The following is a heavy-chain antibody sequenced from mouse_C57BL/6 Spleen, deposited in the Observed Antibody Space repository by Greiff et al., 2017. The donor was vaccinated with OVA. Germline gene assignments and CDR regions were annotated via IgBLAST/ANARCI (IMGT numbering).Heavy chain of an antibody. V-gene: IGHV5-9-1*02. D-gene: IGHD3-2*02. CDR1: GFTFSSYA. Sequence: DVQLVESGEGLVKPGGSLKLSCAASGFTFSSYAMSWVRQTPEKRLEWVAYISSGGDYIYYADTVKGRFTISRDNARNTLYLQMSSLKSEDTAMYYCTRGGSSGYVDYFDYWGQGTTLTVSS. CDR2: ISSGGDYI. J-gene: IGHJ2*01. CDR3: TRGGSSGYVDYFDY.